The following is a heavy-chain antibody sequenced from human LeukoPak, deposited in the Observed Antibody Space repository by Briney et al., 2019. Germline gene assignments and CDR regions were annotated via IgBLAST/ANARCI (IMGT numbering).Heavy chain of an antibody. Sequence: SETLSLTCTVSDGSITNNDWSWVRQTPGKGLEWIGYIYYSGSTNYNPSLKSRVTISVDTSKNQLSLKVNSVTAADTAVYYCAKQRGSSSWPDVFDIWGQGTMVTVSS. CDR3: AKQRGSSSWPDVFDI. CDR1: DGSITNND. CDR2: IYYSGST. D-gene: IGHD6-13*01. J-gene: IGHJ3*02. V-gene: IGHV4-59*08.